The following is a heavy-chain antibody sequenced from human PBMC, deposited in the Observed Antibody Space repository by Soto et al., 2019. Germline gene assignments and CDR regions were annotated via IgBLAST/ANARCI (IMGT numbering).Heavy chain of an antibody. Sequence: QVQLVQSGAEMKRPGSSLKVSCETSGGIFTNYTFHWVRQAPGQGLEWMGWIIPVLDIANYAHKLQGRITITAHKPTSTAYLELTSLKFEDTAIYFCAKAPTASSPFDYWGQGTLVTVSS. CDR2: IIPVLDIA. V-gene: IGHV1-69*02. J-gene: IGHJ4*02. CDR3: AKAPTASSPFDY. D-gene: IGHD1-26*01. CDR1: GGIFTNYT.